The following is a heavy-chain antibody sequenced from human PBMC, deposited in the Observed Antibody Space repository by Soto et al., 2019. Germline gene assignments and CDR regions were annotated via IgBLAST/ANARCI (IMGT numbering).Heavy chain of an antibody. V-gene: IGHV4-34*01. J-gene: IGHJ6*02. CDR1: GGSFSGYY. Sequence: SETLSLTCAVYGGSFSGYYWTWIRQHPGKGLEWIGEINHSGTINFNPSLKSRLTISLDTSKKHFSLKLSSVTDADTAAYYCARADRTLVTSYSLDVWGQGTTVTVSS. CDR3: ARADRTLVTSYSLDV. D-gene: IGHD2-21*02. CDR2: INHSGTI.